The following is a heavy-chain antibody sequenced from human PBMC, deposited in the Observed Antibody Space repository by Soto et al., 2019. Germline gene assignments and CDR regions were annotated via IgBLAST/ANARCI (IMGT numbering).Heavy chain of an antibody. Sequence: ASVKVSCKASGYTFTSYAMHWVRQAPGQRLEWMGWINAGNGNTKYSQKFQGRVTITRDTSTSTAYMELSSLRSEDTAVYYCARDLVTMVRGVIIKYYGMDVWGQGTTVTVSS. CDR2: INAGNGNT. D-gene: IGHD3-10*01. J-gene: IGHJ6*02. V-gene: IGHV1-3*01. CDR1: GYTFTSYA. CDR3: ARDLVTMVRGVIIKYYGMDV.